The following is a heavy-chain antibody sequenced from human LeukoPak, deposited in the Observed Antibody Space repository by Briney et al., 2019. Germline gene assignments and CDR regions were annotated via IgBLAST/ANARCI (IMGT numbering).Heavy chain of an antibody. J-gene: IGHJ3*02. CDR1: GFTFSSYA. V-gene: IGHV3-23*01. CDR2: ISGSGGST. D-gene: IGHD3-22*01. CDR3: AKERRITMIVVVTDDAFDI. Sequence: GGSLRLSCAASGFTFSSYAMSWVRQAPGKGLEWVSAISGSGGSTYYADSVKGRFTISRDNSKNTLYLQMNSLRAEDTAVYYCAKERRITMIVVVTDDAFDIWGQGTMVTVSS.